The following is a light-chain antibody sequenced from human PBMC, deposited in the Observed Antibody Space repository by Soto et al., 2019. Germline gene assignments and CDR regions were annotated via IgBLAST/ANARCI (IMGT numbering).Light chain of an antibody. CDR1: QDINRW. V-gene: IGKV1-5*01. Sequence: DIQMTHSPSTLSASVGDRVTITCRASQDINRWLAWYQQKPGKAPKILIYNADTLESGVPSRFSGSGYGTEFILTISSLQPDDFATYYCQQFSLYWAFGQGTKV. CDR3: QQFSLYWA. CDR2: NAD. J-gene: IGKJ1*01.